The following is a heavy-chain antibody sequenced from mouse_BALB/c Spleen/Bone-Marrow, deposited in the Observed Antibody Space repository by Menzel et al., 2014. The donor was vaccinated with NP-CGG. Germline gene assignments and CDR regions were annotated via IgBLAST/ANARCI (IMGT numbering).Heavy chain of an antibody. CDR3: ARTTYYGNFFDN. D-gene: IGHD2-10*01. V-gene: IGHV3-2*02. CDR1: GYSITSDYA. Sequence: VQLQQPGPGLVKPSQSLSLTCTVTGYSITSDYAWNWIRQFPGNKLEWMGYISYSGSTDYNPSLKSRISITRDTSKNQFFLQLNSVTTEDTATYYCARTTYYGNFFDNWGQGTTLTVSS. J-gene: IGHJ2*01. CDR2: ISYSGST.